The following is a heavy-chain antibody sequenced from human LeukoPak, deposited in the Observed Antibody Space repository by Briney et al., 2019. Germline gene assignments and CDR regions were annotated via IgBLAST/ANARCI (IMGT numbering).Heavy chain of an antibody. Sequence: PSGTLSLTCAVSGGSISSSNWWSWVRQPPGKGLEWIGEIYHSGSTNYNPSLKSRVTISVDKSKNQFSLKLSSVTAADTAVYYCARQGWGYYDSSGYSYWGQGTLVTVSS. V-gene: IGHV4-4*02. D-gene: IGHD3-22*01. CDR1: GGSISSSNW. CDR2: IYHSGST. CDR3: ARQGWGYYDSSGYSY. J-gene: IGHJ4*02.